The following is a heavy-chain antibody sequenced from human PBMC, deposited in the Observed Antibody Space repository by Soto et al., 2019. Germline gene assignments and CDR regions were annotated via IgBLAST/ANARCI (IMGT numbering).Heavy chain of an antibody. D-gene: IGHD3-9*01. V-gene: IGHV4-59*08. J-gene: IGHJ3*02. CDR3: AKYDFLAGAHDAFYI. Sequence: PSETLSLTCTGSGGTISGYHWSWIRQPPGKGLEWNGYFYDSGSTNYNPSLKRRFTLSVDTCRNRCSLKLSSVTAADMVMYYSAKYDFLAGAHDAFYIWGQGTMVTVSS. CDR1: GGTISGYH. CDR2: FYDSGST.